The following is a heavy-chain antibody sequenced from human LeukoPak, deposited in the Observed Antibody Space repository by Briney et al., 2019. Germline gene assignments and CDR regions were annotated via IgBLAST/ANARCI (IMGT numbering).Heavy chain of an antibody. CDR2: IKQDGSEK. Sequence: GGSLRLSCAASGFTFSSYWMSWVRQAPGKGLEWVANIKQDGSEKYYVDSVKGRFTISRDNAKNSLYLQMNSLRAEDTAVYYCARDIYSSSWPYYYYYYMEVWGKGTTVTVSS. J-gene: IGHJ6*03. V-gene: IGHV3-7*01. D-gene: IGHD6-13*01. CDR3: ARDIYSSSWPYYYYYYMEV. CDR1: GFTFSSYW.